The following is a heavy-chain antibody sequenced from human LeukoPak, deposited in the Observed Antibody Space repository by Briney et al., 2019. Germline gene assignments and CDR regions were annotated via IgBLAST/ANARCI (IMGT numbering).Heavy chain of an antibody. J-gene: IGHJ4*02. Sequence: SETLSLTCAVYGGSFSDYRWSWIRQPPGKGLEWIGEINHSGSTNYNPSLKSRVTISVDTSKNQFSLKLSSVTAADTAVYYCARDSLRAAGDYWGQGTLVTVSS. V-gene: IGHV4-34*01. D-gene: IGHD6-13*01. CDR1: GGSFSDYR. CDR2: INHSGST. CDR3: ARDSLRAAGDY.